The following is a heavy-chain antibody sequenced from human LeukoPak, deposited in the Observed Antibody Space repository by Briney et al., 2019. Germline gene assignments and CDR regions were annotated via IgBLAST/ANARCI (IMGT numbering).Heavy chain of an antibody. J-gene: IGHJ3*02. CDR3: ARDQTPHYYDSSGYYRNDAFDI. CDR1: EFTFSSYS. CDR2: ISSSSSTI. Sequence: AGGSLRLSCAASEFTFSSYSMNWVRQAPGKGLEWVSYISSSSSTIYYADSVKGRFTISRDNAKNSLYLQMNSLRDEDTAPYYCARDQTPHYYDSSGYYRNDAFDIWGQGTMVTVSS. V-gene: IGHV3-48*02. D-gene: IGHD3-22*01.